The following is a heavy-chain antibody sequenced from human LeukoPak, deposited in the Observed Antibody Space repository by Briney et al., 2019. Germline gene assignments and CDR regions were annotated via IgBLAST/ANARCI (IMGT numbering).Heavy chain of an antibody. CDR3: ARSLIAVAGTGSD. V-gene: IGHV1-69*06. D-gene: IGHD6-19*01. J-gene: IGHJ4*02. CDR1: GGTFSSYA. CDR2: IIPIFGTA. Sequence: SVKVSCKASGGTFSSYAISWVRQAPGQGLEWMRRIIPIFGTANYAQKFQGRVTITADKSTSTAYMELSSLRSEDTAVYYCARSLIAVAGTGSDWGQGTLVTVSS.